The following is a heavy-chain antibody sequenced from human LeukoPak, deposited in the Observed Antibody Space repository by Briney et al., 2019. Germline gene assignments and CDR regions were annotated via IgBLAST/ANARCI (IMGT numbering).Heavy chain of an antibody. D-gene: IGHD3-10*01. J-gene: IGHJ4*02. V-gene: IGHV3-7*04. CDR2: IKQDGSEK. CDR3: ARGGYYYGSGTTPGQY. CDR1: GFTFSTYA. Sequence: PGGSLRLSCAASGFTFSTYAMTWVRQAPGKGLEWVANIKQDGSEKNYVDSVKGRFTISRDNAKNSLNLQMNSLSAEDTAVYYCARGGYYYGSGTTPGQYWGQGTLVTVSS.